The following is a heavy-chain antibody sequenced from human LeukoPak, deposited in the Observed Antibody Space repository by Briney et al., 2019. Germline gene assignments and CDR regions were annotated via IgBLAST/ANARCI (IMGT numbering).Heavy chain of an antibody. V-gene: IGHV1-2*06. CDR2: INPNRGDT. J-gene: IGHJ3*02. Sequence: ASVKVTCKASGYTFIDYYLHWLRQAPGQGLEWMGRINPNRGDTKPAQKFQGRVTMTRDTSISVAYMELSSLQSDDTAVYYCARDGSGVVRGVIPDDAFDIWGQGTMVTVSS. CDR3: ARDGSGVVRGVIPDDAFDI. D-gene: IGHD3-10*01. CDR1: GYTFIDYY.